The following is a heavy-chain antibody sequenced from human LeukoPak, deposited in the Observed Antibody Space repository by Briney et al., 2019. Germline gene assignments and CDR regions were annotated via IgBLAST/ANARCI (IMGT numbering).Heavy chain of an antibody. Sequence: GVSLRLSCAASGFTFSSYAMSWVRRAPGKGLEWVSSISGSGDTTYYADSVKGRFTISRDNSKNTLYLQMNSLRAEDTAVYYCAKEERGCSGGSCYFDYWGQGTLVTVSS. CDR2: ISGSGDTT. D-gene: IGHD2-15*01. J-gene: IGHJ4*02. CDR1: GFTFSSYA. V-gene: IGHV3-23*01. CDR3: AKEERGCSGGSCYFDY.